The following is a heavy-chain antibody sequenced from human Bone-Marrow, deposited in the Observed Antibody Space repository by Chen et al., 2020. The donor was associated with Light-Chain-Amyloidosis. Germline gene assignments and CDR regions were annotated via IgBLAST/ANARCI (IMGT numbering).Heavy chain of an antibody. CDR3: IKGIDY. V-gene: IGHV4-39*01. D-gene: IGHD3-10*01. CDR1: GGSISSNSYY. CDR2: IYNSGNT. J-gene: IGHJ4*02. Sequence: QLQLQESGPGLVKPSETLSLTCTVSGGSISSNSYYWGWIRQPPGKGLEWIGSIYNSGNTYYNPSLKSRVTISVDTSKNQFSLNLTSVTAADTAMYYCIKGIDYWGQGTLVTVSS.